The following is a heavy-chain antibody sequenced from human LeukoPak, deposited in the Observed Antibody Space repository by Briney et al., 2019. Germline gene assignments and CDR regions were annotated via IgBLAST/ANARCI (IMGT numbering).Heavy chain of an antibody. D-gene: IGHD1-26*01. V-gene: IGHV4-4*07. CDR2: IYTSGST. CDR3: ASGAYSYYYMDV. J-gene: IGHJ6*03. Sequence: SETLSLTCTVSGGSISSYYWSWIRQPAGKGLEWIGRIYTSGSTNCSPSLKSRVTISVDTSKNQFSLKLSSVTAADTAVYYCASGAYSYYYMDVWGKGTTVTISS. CDR1: GGSISSYY.